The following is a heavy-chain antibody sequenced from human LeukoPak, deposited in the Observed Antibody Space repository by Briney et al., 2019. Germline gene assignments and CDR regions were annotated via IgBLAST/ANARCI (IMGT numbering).Heavy chain of an antibody. D-gene: IGHD2-8*01. CDR3: ARVQGHPPNGLDI. CDR2: INSDGSSA. Sequence: GGSLRLSCAASGFTFSSYWMHWVRQAPGKGLVWVSRINSDGSSASYADSVKGRFTISRDNAKNTLYLQMNSLRAEDTAVYYCARVQGHPPNGLDIWGQGTMVTVSS. J-gene: IGHJ3*02. CDR1: GFTFSSYW. V-gene: IGHV3-74*01.